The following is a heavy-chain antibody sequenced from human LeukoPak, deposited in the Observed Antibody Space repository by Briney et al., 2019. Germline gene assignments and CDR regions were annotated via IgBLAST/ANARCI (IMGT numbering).Heavy chain of an antibody. Sequence: SETLSLTCTVSGGSISSSSYYWGWIRQPPGKGLERIASIYYSGSTNYNPSLKSRVTISVDTSKNQFSLKLSSVTAADTAVYYCARSYSSSWYNWFDPWGQGTLVTVSS. CDR1: GGSISSSSYY. J-gene: IGHJ5*02. D-gene: IGHD6-13*01. CDR2: IYYSGST. CDR3: ARSYSSSWYNWFDP. V-gene: IGHV4-39*07.